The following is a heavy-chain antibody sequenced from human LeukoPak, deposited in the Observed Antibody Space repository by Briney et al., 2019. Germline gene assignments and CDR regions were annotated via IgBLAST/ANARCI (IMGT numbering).Heavy chain of an antibody. V-gene: IGHV3-23*01. D-gene: IGHD1-26*01. CDR1: GVTLSNYA. CDR3: AKDRTVGASYWYFDL. J-gene: IGHJ2*01. CDR2: ISSSGSGGNT. Sequence: GGSPRLSCVASGVTLSNYAMSWARQAPGKGLEWVSGISSSGSGGNTYYADSVKGRFTISRDSSRNTLFLHMNTLRAEDTAIYYCAKDRTVGASYWYFDLWGRGTLVTVSS.